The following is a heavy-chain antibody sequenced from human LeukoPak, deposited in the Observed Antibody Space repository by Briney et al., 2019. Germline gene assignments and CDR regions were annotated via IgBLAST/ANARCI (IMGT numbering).Heavy chain of an antibody. D-gene: IGHD3-16*01. CDR2: MSPKSSNT. CDR3: ARTPPRGLIDY. V-gene: IGHV1-8*03. J-gene: IGHJ4*02. Sequence: ASVKVSCKASGYTFTSYDINRVRQATGQGVEWMGWMSPKSSNTGFAQKFQGRVTTTRDTSISTAYMELSSLTSEDTAVYYCARTPPRGLIDYWGQGTLVTVSS. CDR1: GYTFTSYD.